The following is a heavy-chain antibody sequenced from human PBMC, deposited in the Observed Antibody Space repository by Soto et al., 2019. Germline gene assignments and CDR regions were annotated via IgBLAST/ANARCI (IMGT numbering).Heavy chain of an antibody. V-gene: IGHV3-23*01. CDR1: GFTFSDYA. Sequence: SLRLSCAASGFTFSDYAMTWVRQGPGKGLEWISSTSSSGGATYYADSAKDRFTISRDNSKNTVYLQMNSLRDEDTAVYYCARVDGYNSNWGQGTLVTVSS. CDR2: TSSSGGAT. J-gene: IGHJ4*02. D-gene: IGHD5-12*01. CDR3: ARVDGYNSN.